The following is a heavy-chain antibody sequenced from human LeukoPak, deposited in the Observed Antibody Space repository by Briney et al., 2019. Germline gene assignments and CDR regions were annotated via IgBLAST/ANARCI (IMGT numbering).Heavy chain of an antibody. CDR1: GGSFSGYY. CDR2: INHSGST. V-gene: IGHV4-34*01. D-gene: IGHD1-26*01. Sequence: PSETLSLTCAVYGGSFSGYYWSWIRQPPGKGLEWIGEINHSGSTNYNPSLKSRVTISVDTSKNQFSQKLSSVTAADTAVYYCARGVGGSYVQPFGYWGQGTLVTVSS. CDR3: ARGVGGSYVQPFGY. J-gene: IGHJ4*02.